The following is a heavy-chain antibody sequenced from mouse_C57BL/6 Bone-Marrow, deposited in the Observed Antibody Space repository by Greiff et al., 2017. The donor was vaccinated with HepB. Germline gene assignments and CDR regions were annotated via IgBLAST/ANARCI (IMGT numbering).Heavy chain of an antibody. V-gene: IGHV2-9-1*01. Sequence: VHLVESGPGLVAPSQCLSITCTVSGFSLTSYAISWVRQPPGKGLEWLGVIWTGGGTNYNSALKSRLSISKDNSKSQVFLKMNSLQTDDTARYYCARILYDYNYAMDYWGQGTSVTVSS. D-gene: IGHD2-4*01. CDR2: IWTGGGT. CDR3: ARILYDYNYAMDY. J-gene: IGHJ4*01. CDR1: GFSLTSYA.